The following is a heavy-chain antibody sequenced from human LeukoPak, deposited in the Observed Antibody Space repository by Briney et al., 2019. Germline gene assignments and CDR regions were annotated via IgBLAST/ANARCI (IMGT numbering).Heavy chain of an antibody. J-gene: IGHJ4*02. Sequence: SETLSLTCTVSGDPMSRYYWSWIRQPPGKGLEWIGYIYYSGSTNYNPSLKSRVTMSVDTSKNKFSLNLSSVTAADTAVYYCARGGKYYDYVWGSYIFDYWGQGTLVTVPS. D-gene: IGHD3-16*01. CDR3: ARGGKYYDYVWGSYIFDY. CDR1: GDPMSRYY. V-gene: IGHV4-59*01. CDR2: IYYSGST.